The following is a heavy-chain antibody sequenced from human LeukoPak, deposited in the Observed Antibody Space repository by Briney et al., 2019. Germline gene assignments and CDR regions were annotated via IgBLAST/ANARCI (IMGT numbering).Heavy chain of an antibody. D-gene: IGHD3-3*01. CDR1: GGSISSYY. CDR2: IYYSGSS. J-gene: IGHJ5*02. CDR3: ARLVYDLVPCFAP. V-gene: IGHV4-59*01. Sequence: PSETLSLTCTVSGGSISSYYWSWIRQPPGQGLEWIGYIYYSGSSNYNPSLKSRVTISVDTSKNQFSLKLSSVTAADTAVYYCARLVYDLVPCFAPWGKGNLVTVSS.